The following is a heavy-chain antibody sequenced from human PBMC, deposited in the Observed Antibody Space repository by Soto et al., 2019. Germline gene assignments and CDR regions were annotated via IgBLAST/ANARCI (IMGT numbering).Heavy chain of an antibody. CDR2: INHSGRT. Sequence: QVQLQQWGAGLLKPSETLSLTCAVYGGSFSGYYWSWIRQPPGKGLEWIGEINHSGRTNYNPSLKSRVTISEETSKNQCSLKLSAVTAADTAVYYCASGNSSGWYTLPVDYWGQGTLVNVSS. CDR1: GGSFSGYY. V-gene: IGHV4-34*01. CDR3: ASGNSSGWYTLPVDY. D-gene: IGHD6-19*01. J-gene: IGHJ4*02.